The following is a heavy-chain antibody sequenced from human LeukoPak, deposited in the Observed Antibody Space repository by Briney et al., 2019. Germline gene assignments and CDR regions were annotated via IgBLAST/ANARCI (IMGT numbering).Heavy chain of an antibody. V-gene: IGHV1-8*01. Sequence: ASVKVSCKASGYTFTSYDINWVRQATGLGLEWMGWMNPNSDNTGYARKFQGRVTITRNTSISTAYMELSSLRSEDTAVYYCARVYDSSGHYPIDYWGQGTLVTVSS. J-gene: IGHJ4*02. D-gene: IGHD3-22*01. CDR3: ARVYDSSGHYPIDY. CDR2: MNPNSDNT. CDR1: GYTFTSYD.